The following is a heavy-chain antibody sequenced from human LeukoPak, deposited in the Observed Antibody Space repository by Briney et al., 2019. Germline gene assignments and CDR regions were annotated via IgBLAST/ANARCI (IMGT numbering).Heavy chain of an antibody. D-gene: IGHD3-16*02. CDR1: GGSISSSSYY. Sequence: SETLSLTCTVSGGSISSSSYYWGWIRQPPGKGLEWIGSIYYSGSTYYNPSLKSRVTISVDTSKNQFSLKLSSVTAADTAVHYCARHPLGITFGGVIVSNYFDYWGQGTLVTVSS. J-gene: IGHJ4*02. CDR2: IYYSGST. V-gene: IGHV4-39*01. CDR3: ARHPLGITFGGVIVSNYFDY.